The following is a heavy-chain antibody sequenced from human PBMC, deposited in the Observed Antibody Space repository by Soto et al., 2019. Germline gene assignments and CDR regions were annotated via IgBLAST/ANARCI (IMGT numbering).Heavy chain of an antibody. CDR1: GFTFSSYA. CDR3: ARGSGGIIAMLFY. J-gene: IGHJ4*02. Sequence: QVQLVESGGGVVQPGRSLRLSCAASGFTFSSYAMHWVRQAPGKGLEWVAVISYDGSNKYYADSVKGRFTISRDNSKNTLYLQMNSLRAEDTAVYYCARGSGGIIAMLFYWGQGTLVTVSS. CDR2: ISYDGSNK. V-gene: IGHV3-30-3*01. D-gene: IGHD2-15*01.